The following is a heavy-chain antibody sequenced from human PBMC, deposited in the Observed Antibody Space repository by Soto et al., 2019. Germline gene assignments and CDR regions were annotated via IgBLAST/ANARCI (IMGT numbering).Heavy chain of an antibody. J-gene: IGHJ5*02. CDR2: ISAYNGNT. Sequence: ASVKVSCKASGYTCTSYGISWVLQAPGQGLEWMGWISAYNGNTNYAQKLQGRVTMTTDTSTSTAYMELRSLRSDDTAVYYCARGCSGGSCYKAPHNWFDPWGQGTLVTVSS. D-gene: IGHD2-15*01. CDR1: GYTCTSYG. V-gene: IGHV1-18*04. CDR3: ARGCSGGSCYKAPHNWFDP.